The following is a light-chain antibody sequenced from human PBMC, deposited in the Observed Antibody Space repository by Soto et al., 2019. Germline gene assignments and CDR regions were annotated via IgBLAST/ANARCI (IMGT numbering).Light chain of an antibody. CDR2: GAS. J-gene: IGKJ1*01. Sequence: IVMTQSPATLSVSPGDRATLSCRASQNLATNMAWYQQKPGQAPRLLIHGASIRATGVPARFTGSGSGTEFTLTINSLQSEDFAVYCQQYTSGLRTFGRGTKVDIK. V-gene: IGKV3-15*01. CDR1: QNLATN. CDR3: QQYTSGLRT.